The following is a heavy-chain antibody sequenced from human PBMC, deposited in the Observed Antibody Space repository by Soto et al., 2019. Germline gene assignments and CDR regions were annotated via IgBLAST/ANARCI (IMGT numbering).Heavy chain of an antibody. J-gene: IGHJ3*02. D-gene: IGHD5-18*01. V-gene: IGHV2-26*01. CDR3: ARIREEMDTMLAFGI. CDR1: GFSRSNARMG. CDR2: IFSHDEK. Sequence: QVTLKESGPVLVKPTETLTLTCTVSGFSRSNARMGVSWIRQPPGKALERLAHIFSHDEKSHSTFLKSRLTISKDTSKSQVVLTMTNMDPVDTATYYCARIREEMDTMLAFGIWGQGTMVTGSS.